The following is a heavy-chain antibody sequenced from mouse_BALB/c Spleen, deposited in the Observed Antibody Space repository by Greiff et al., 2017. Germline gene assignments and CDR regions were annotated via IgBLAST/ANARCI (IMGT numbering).Heavy chain of an antibody. CDR3: ARKIYYYGSSYADY. Sequence: QVQLQQSGAELVRPGTSVKVSCKASGYAFTNYLIEWVKQRPGQGLEWIGVIYPGSGGTNYNEKFKGKATLTADKSSSTAYMQLSSLTSDDSAVYFCARKIYYYGSSYADYWGQGTTLTVSS. V-gene: IGHV1-54*01. J-gene: IGHJ2*01. CDR2: IYPGSGGT. D-gene: IGHD1-1*01. CDR1: GYAFTNYL.